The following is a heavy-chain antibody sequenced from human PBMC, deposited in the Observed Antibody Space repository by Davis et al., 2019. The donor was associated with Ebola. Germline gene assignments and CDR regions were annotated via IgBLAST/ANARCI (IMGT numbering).Heavy chain of an antibody. D-gene: IGHD3-3*01. CDR1: DYTFTSYG. CDR2: ISAYNGNT. Sequence: AASVKVSCKASDYTFTSYGISWVRQAPGQGLEWMGWISAYNGNTNYAQKLQGRVTMTTDTSTSTAYMELRSLRSDDTAVYYCASSRGQITIYGVVIEETYYCYGMDVWGQGTTVTVSS. CDR3: ASSRGQITIYGVVIEETYYCYGMDV. V-gene: IGHV1-18*01. J-gene: IGHJ6*02.